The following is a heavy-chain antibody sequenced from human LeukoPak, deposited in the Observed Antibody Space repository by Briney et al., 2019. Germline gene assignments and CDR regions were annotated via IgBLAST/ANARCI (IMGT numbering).Heavy chain of an antibody. CDR2: INHSGST. J-gene: IGHJ4*02. CDR3: ARVRRYSSGWYGQSYFDY. Sequence: SETLSLTCAVYGGSFSGYYWSWIRQPPGKGLEWIGEINHSGSTNYNPSLKSRVTISEDTSKNQFSLKLSSVTAADTAVYYCARVRRYSSGWYGQSYFDYWGQGTLVTVSS. D-gene: IGHD6-19*01. CDR1: GGSFSGYY. V-gene: IGHV4-34*01.